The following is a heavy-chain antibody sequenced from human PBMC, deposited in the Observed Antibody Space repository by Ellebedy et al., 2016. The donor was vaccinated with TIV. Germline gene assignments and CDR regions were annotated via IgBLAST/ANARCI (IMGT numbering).Heavy chain of an antibody. Sequence: AASVKVSCKASGYTFTGYYMHWVRQAPGQGLEWMGWINPNSGGTNYAQKFQGRVTMTRDTSISTAYMELSSLRSEDTAVYYCARGTRGYSYGGDYWGQGTLVTVSS. CDR1: GYTFTGYY. CDR2: INPNSGGT. J-gene: IGHJ4*02. V-gene: IGHV1-2*02. CDR3: ARGTRGYSYGGDY. D-gene: IGHD5-18*01.